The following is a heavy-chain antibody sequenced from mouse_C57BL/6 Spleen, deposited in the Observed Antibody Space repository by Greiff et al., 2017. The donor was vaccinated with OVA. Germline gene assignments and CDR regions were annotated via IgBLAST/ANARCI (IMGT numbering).Heavy chain of an antibody. CDR3: ARGWLLFYYAMDY. V-gene: IGHV1-42*01. J-gene: IGHJ4*01. Sequence: VQLKESGPELVKPGASVKISCKASGYSFTGYYMNWVKQSPEQSLEWIGEINPSTGGTTYNQKFKAKATLTVDKSASTAYMQLKSLTSEDSAGDYCARGWLLFYYAMDYWGQGTSVTVSS. CDR1: GYSFTGYY. CDR2: INPSTGGT. D-gene: IGHD2-3*01.